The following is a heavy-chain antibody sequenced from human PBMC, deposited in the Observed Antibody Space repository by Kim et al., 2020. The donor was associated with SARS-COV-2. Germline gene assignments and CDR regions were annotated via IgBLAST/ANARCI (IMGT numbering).Heavy chain of an antibody. Sequence: SVKGRFTISRDNSKNTLYLQMNSLRAEDTAVYYCAKTGAGYYGSGSFDYWGQGTLVTVSS. V-gene: IGHV3-30*02. D-gene: IGHD3-10*01. CDR3: AKTGAGYYGSGSFDY. J-gene: IGHJ4*02.